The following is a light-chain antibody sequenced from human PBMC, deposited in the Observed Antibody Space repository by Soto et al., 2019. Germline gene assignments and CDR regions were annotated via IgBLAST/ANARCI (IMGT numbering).Light chain of an antibody. J-gene: IGKJ2*01. Sequence: EIVLTQSPCTLSLSPGERATLSCRATQSVISRFLAWYQQKPGQAPRLLIYGASSRATGIPDRFSGSGSGTDFTLTISRLEPEDFAVFYCQQYGSSPFTFGQGTKLEIK. CDR2: GAS. CDR1: QSVISRF. CDR3: QQYGSSPFT. V-gene: IGKV3-20*01.